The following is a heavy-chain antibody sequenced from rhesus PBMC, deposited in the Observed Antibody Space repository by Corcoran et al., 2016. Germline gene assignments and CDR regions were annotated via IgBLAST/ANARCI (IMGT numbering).Heavy chain of an antibody. CDR3: ARQEKLLFFQF. Sequence: QVQLQESGPGLVKPSETLSLTCAVSGDYIRGYSWTWIRRHPGKGLEWIGRIFGNGGNTNYNPSLKSRVTFSTDTSKNQFSLKLNSVTAADTAVYYCARQEKLLFFQFWGQGALVTVSS. D-gene: IGHD3-9*01. CDR2: IFGNGGNT. J-gene: IGHJ1*01. CDR1: GDYIRGYS. V-gene: IGHV4-160*01.